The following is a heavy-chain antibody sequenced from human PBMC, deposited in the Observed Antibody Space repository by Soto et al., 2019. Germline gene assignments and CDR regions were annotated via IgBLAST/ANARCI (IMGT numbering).Heavy chain of an antibody. CDR1: GFTFSSYA. CDR3: AKDRGSTVTTLGDFDY. J-gene: IGHJ4*02. V-gene: IGHV3-23*01. Sequence: GGSLRLSCAASGFTFSSYAMSWVRQAPGKGLEWVSAISGSGGSTYYADSVKGRFTISRDNSKNTLYLQMNSLRAEDTAVYYCAKDRGSTVTTLGDFDYWGQGTLVTVSS. D-gene: IGHD4-17*01. CDR2: ISGSGGST.